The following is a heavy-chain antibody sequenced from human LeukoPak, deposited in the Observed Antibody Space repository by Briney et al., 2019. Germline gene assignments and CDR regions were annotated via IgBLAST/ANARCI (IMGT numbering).Heavy chain of an antibody. CDR1: GYTFPSYF. Sequence: ASVKVSCKASGYTFPSYFMHWVRQAPGQGLEWMGIINPTGGSTTYAQKFQGRVTMTRDTSTSTVYMELSSLRSDDTAVYYCAILGYCSGGSCYSGSWGQGTLVTVSS. CDR2: INPTGGST. CDR3: AILGYCSGGSCYSGS. V-gene: IGHV1-46*01. D-gene: IGHD2-15*01. J-gene: IGHJ5*02.